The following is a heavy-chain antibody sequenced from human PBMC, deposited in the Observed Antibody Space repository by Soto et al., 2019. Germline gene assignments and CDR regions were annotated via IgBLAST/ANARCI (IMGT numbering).Heavy chain of an antibody. J-gene: IGHJ6*02. Sequence: SVKVSCKISGGTFSSYAISWVRQAPGQGLEWMGGIIPIFGTANYAQKFQGRVTITADESTSTAYMELSSLRSEDTAVYYCARDSAPYDFWSGYLPPDYYYYGMDVWGQGTTVTVSS. CDR3: ARDSAPYDFWSGYLPPDYYYYGMDV. D-gene: IGHD3-3*01. CDR2: IIPIFGTA. CDR1: GGTFSSYA. V-gene: IGHV1-69*13.